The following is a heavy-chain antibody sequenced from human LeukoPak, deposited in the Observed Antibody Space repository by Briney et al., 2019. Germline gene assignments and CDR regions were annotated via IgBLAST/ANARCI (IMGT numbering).Heavy chain of an antibody. Sequence: GGTLRLSCAASGFTFDDYAMHWVRQAPGKGLEWVSGISWNSGSIGYADSVKGRFTISRDNAKNSLYLQMNSLRAEDTALYYCAKNSENFGGGNSWIDYWGQGTLVTVSS. CDR1: GFTFDDYA. D-gene: IGHD4-23*01. J-gene: IGHJ4*02. V-gene: IGHV3-9*01. CDR2: ISWNSGSI. CDR3: AKNSENFGGGNSWIDY.